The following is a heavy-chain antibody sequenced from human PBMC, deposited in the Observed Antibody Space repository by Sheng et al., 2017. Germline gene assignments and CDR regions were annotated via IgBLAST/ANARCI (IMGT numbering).Heavy chain of an antibody. CDR3: AKVLILGSGMDV. D-gene: IGHD3-10*02. Sequence: EVQLLESGGGLVQPGGSLRLSCAASGFTFSSYAMSWVRQAPGKGLEWVSGISGSGGSTYYGDSVKGRFTISRDKSKNTLYLQMNSLRVEDTAVYYCAKVLILGSGMDVWGQGTTVTVSS. CDR1: GFTFSSYA. J-gene: IGHJ6*02. V-gene: IGHV3-23*01. CDR2: ISGSGGST.